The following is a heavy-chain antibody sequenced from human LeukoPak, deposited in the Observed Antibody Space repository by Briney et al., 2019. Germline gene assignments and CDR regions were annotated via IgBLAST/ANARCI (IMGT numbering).Heavy chain of an antibody. J-gene: IGHJ4*02. D-gene: IGHD7-27*01. V-gene: IGHV3-53*01. Sequence: GGSLRLSCTASEFTVSNSYMTWVRQAPGKGLEWVSIIYTGGDTYYADSAKGRFTISRDNSKNTLYLQMNSLRAEDTAVYCCARRSNTRWGLVHWGQGTLVTVSS. CDR2: IYTGGDT. CDR1: EFTVSNSY. CDR3: ARRSNTRWGLVH.